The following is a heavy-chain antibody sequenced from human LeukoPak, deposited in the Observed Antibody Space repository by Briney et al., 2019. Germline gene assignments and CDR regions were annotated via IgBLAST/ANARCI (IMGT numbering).Heavy chain of an antibody. CDR2: ISWNSGSI. D-gene: IGHD2-2*01. CDR3: GKDISSTTYYYYGMDV. Sequence: GRSLRLSCAASGFTFDDYAMHWVRHAPGKGLEWVSGISWNSGSIGYADSMKGRFTISRDNAKNSLYLQMNSLRAEDTALYYCGKDISSTTYYYYGMDVWGQGTTVTVSS. J-gene: IGHJ6*02. CDR1: GFTFDDYA. V-gene: IGHV3-9*01.